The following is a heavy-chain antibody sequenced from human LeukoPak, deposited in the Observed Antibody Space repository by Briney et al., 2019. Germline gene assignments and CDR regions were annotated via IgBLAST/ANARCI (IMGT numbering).Heavy chain of an antibody. Sequence: GGSLRLSCAASGFTFDDYAMHWVRQAPGKGLEWVSLISGDGSRTYYADSVKGRFTVSRDNSKNTLYLQMNSLRAEDTAVYYCARAAGTTVVTPGIDYWGQGTLVTVSS. CDR3: ARAAGTTVVTPGIDY. CDR2: ISGDGSRT. CDR1: GFTFDDYA. D-gene: IGHD4-23*01. V-gene: IGHV3-43*02. J-gene: IGHJ4*02.